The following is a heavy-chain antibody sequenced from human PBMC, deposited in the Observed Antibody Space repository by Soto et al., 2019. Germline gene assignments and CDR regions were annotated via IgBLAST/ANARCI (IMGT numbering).Heavy chain of an antibody. D-gene: IGHD6-19*01. Sequence: CGSLTLSCAASGVTFSSYWMHWVRQAPGKGLVWVSRITSDGSSTTYADSVKGRFTISRDNAKNTLYLQMNSLRAEDTAVYYCAKDRAVAGTLDYWGQGTLVTVSS. J-gene: IGHJ4*02. CDR2: ITSDGSST. CDR3: AKDRAVAGTLDY. V-gene: IGHV3-74*03. CDR1: GVTFSSYW.